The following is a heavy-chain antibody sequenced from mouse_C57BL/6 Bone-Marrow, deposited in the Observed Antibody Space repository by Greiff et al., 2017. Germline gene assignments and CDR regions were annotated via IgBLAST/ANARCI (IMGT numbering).Heavy chain of an antibody. CDR3: SRNDWDWFAY. Sequence: DVQLVESGGGLVQPGGSLTLSCAASGFTFSDYYMYWVRQTPEQRLEWVAYISTGGGSTYYPDTVKGLFNISRDNAKNPLYLQMSRLKSEDTAMYYCSRNDWDWFAYWGQGTLVTVSA. V-gene: IGHV5-12*01. CDR1: GFTFSDYY. D-gene: IGHD4-1*01. J-gene: IGHJ3*01. CDR2: ISTGGGST.